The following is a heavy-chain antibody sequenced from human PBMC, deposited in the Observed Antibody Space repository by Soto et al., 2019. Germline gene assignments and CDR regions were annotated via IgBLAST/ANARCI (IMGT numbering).Heavy chain of an antibody. J-gene: IGHJ4*02. Sequence: PSETLSLTCTVSGGSISSSNYYWGWIRQPPGKGLEWIGSIHSSGSAYHNLSLKSRVTTSVDTSKNQVSLHLTSVTAADTAVYYCARIRAIPATGLYYFDNWGQGTLVTVSS. CDR3: ARIRAIPATGLYYFDN. CDR2: IHSSGSA. D-gene: IGHD6-13*01. V-gene: IGHV4-39*01. CDR1: GGSISSSNYY.